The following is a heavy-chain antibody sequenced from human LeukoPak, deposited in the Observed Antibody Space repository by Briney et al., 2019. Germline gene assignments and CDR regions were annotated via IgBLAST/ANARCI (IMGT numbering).Heavy chain of an antibody. CDR3: ARLVGWGRFDH. CDR1: GFMFSSYW. CDR2: IKLYGSES. Sequence: GGSLILSCEASGFMFSSYWMTRVRQARGKGLGWVASIKLYGSESRYVDCVKGRFTISRDNDKKSLYLHMNSLRAEDTCVYYWARLVGWGRFDHWGQGTLLSLPS. V-gene: IGHV3-7*01. J-gene: IGHJ5*02. D-gene: IGHD6-6*01.